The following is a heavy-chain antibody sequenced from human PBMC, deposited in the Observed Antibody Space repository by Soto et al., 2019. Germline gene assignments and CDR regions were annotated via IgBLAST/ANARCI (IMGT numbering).Heavy chain of an antibody. J-gene: IGHJ5*02. CDR1: GFTLRSYW. CDR2: IDSDGRST. Sequence: VQLVESGGGPVQPGGSLTLSCAVSGFTLRSYWMHWVRQAPGKGLEWVARIDSDGRSTNYADSVKGRFTISRDNAKNTVFLHMNSLRAEDRAVYYCARGSVVYQQLVRGRDRFDPWGQGTLVTVSS. D-gene: IGHD6-13*01. CDR3: ARGSVVYQQLVRGRDRFDP. V-gene: IGHV3-74*01.